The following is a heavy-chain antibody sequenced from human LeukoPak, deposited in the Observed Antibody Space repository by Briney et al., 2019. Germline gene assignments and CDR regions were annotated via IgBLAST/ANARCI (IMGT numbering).Heavy chain of an antibody. CDR3: AKDVDNGDYVVY. J-gene: IGHJ4*02. CDR1: GFNFGDFW. CDR2: IRGDGNYM. Sequence: GGSLRLSCAASGFNFGDFWMSWVRQAPGRGLQWLASIRGDGNYMYYVDSVKGRFTISRDNARNSLYLQMNSLRAEDTAVYYCAKDVDNGDYVVYWGQGTLVTVSS. D-gene: IGHD4-17*01. V-gene: IGHV3-7*04.